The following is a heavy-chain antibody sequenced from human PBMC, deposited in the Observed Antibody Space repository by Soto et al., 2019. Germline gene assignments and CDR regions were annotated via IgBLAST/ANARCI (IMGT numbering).Heavy chain of an antibody. J-gene: IGHJ6*02. CDR3: ARERKPGTIVGGGDV. Sequence: PGGSLRLSCAASGVPFSSYSMNWVRHAPGKGLEWVSYISSSSSTIYYADSVRGRFTISIGNAKNALYLQMNSLRERDTLCYYGARERKPGTIVGGGDVGGQGTPVPCSS. CDR1: GVPFSSYS. V-gene: IGHV3-48*02. CDR2: ISSSSSTI. D-gene: IGHD3-10*02.